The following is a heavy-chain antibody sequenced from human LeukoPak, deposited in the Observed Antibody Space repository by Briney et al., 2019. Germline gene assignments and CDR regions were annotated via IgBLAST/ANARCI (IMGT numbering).Heavy chain of an antibody. CDR1: GFTFSSYS. D-gene: IGHD3-16*02. CDR2: ISSSSSTI. CDR3: ARDSGYYDYVWGSYRFPATDAFDI. J-gene: IGHJ3*02. V-gene: IGHV3-48*01. Sequence: GGSLRLSCAASGFTFSSYSMNWVRQAPGKGLERVSYISSSSSTIYYADSVKGRFTISRDNAKNSLYLQMNSLRAEDTAVYYCARDSGYYDYVWGSYRFPATDAFDIWGQGTMVTVSS.